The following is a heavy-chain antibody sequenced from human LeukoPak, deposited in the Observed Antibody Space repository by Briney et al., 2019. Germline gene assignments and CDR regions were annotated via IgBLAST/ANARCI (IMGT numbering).Heavy chain of an antibody. CDR2: IYYSGST. CDR1: GGSISSSSYY. Sequence: SETLSLTCTVSGGSISSSSYYWGWIRQPPGKGLEWIGSIYYSGSTYYNPSLKSRVTISVDTSKNQFSLKLSSVTAADTAVYYCARHGIDIVATIREASDIWGQGTMVTVSS. V-gene: IGHV4-39*01. D-gene: IGHD5-12*01. CDR3: ARHGIDIVATIREASDI. J-gene: IGHJ3*02.